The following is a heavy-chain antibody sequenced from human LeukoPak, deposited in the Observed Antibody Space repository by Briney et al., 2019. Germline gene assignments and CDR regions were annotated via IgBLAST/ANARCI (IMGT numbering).Heavy chain of an antibody. CDR2: VYHSGSP. CDR1: GGSISSSSW. J-gene: IGHJ5*02. Sequence: SGTLSLTCAVSGGSISSSSWWSWVRQPPGKGLEWIGEVYHSGSPNYNPSLKSRVTISLDTSKNQFSLKLSSVTAADTAVYYCASRRDFWSGYPSWFDPWGQGTLVTVSS. V-gene: IGHV4-4*02. D-gene: IGHD3-3*01. CDR3: ASRRDFWSGYPSWFDP.